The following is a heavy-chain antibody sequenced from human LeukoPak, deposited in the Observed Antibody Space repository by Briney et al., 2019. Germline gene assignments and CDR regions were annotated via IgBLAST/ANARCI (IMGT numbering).Heavy chain of an antibody. Sequence: SETLSLTCTVSGGPISASSYYWGWIRQPPGKGLEWIGYIYYSGSTNYNPSLKSRVTISVDTSKNQFSLKLSSVTAADTAVYYCARGVVLRLWDNWGQGTLVTVSS. V-gene: IGHV4-61*05. J-gene: IGHJ4*02. CDR3: ARGVVLRLWDN. D-gene: IGHD1-26*01. CDR2: IYYSGST. CDR1: GGPISASSYY.